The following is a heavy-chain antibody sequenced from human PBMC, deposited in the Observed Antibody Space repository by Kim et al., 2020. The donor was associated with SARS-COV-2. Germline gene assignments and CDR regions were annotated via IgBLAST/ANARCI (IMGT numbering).Heavy chain of an antibody. J-gene: IGHJ4*02. Sequence: SETLSLTCTVSGGSISSSSYYWGWIRQPPGKGLEWIGSIYYSGSTYYNPSLKSRVTISVDTSKNQFSLKLSSVTAADTAVYYCARRIVVVVAAHSDDYWGQGTLVTVSS. D-gene: IGHD2-15*01. V-gene: IGHV4-39*01. CDR3: ARRIVVVVAAHSDDY. CDR2: IYYSGST. CDR1: GGSISSSSYY.